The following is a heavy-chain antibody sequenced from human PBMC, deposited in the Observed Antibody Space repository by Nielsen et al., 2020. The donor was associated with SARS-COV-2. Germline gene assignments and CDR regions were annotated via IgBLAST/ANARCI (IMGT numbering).Heavy chain of an antibody. CDR1: GFTFSSYW. CDR2: IKQDGSEK. V-gene: IGHV3-7*03. J-gene: IGHJ6*03. CDR3: ARDHSSSSPYYYYYYMGV. Sequence: GESLKISCAASGFTFSSYWMSWVRQAPGKGLEWVANIKQDGSEKYYVDSVKGRFTISRDNAKNSLYLQMNSLRAEDTAVYYCARDHSSSSPYYYYYYMGVWGKGTTVTVSS. D-gene: IGHD6-6*01.